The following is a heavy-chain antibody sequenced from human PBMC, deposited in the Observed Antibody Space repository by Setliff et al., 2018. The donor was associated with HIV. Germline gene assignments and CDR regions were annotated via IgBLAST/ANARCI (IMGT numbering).Heavy chain of an antibody. J-gene: IGHJ4*02. CDR2: LSPSGTT. D-gene: IGHD6-19*01. V-gene: IGHV4-34*01. Sequence: SETLSLTCTVYGGSFSNYYTNWIRQPPGKGLEWIGELSPSGTTRSNPSLQSRVTISLDTSKNQFSLKLTSVTAADMGVYYCARGRKKTLAVSGTRYFDFWGQGTLVTVSS. CDR3: ARGRKKTLAVSGTRYFDF. CDR1: GGSFSNYY.